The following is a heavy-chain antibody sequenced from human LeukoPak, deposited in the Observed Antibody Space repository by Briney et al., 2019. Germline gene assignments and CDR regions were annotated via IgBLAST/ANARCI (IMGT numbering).Heavy chain of an antibody. CDR3: ARVITMVREYDAFDI. Sequence: GGSLRLSCAASGFTFDDYGMSWVRQAPGKGLEWVSGINWNGGSTGYADSVKGRFTISRDNAKNSLYLQMNSLRAEDTALYYCARVITMVREYDAFDIWGQGTMVTVSS. CDR2: INWNGGST. J-gene: IGHJ3*02. V-gene: IGHV3-20*04. CDR1: GFTFDDYG. D-gene: IGHD3-10*01.